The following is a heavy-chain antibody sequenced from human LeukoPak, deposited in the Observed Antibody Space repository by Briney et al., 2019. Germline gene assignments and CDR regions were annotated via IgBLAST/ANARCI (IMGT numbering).Heavy chain of an antibody. CDR2: IWYDGSNK. CDR1: GFTFGSYD. J-gene: IGHJ4*02. Sequence: GGSLRLSCAASGFTFGSYDMHWVRQAPGKGLEWVAVIWYDGSNKYYADSVKGRFTISRDISKNTLYLQMNSLRAEDTAVYYCARYGALDYWGQGTLVTVSS. V-gene: IGHV3-33*01. D-gene: IGHD4-17*01. CDR3: ARYGALDY.